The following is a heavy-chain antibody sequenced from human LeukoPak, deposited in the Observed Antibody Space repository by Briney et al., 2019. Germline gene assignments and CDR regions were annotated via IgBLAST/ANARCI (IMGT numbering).Heavy chain of an antibody. Sequence: GGSLRLSCVVSGFSFSSYEMNWVRQAPGKGLEWVSYISSSGSTIYYADSVKGRFTSSRDNAKNSLYLQMNSLRAEDTAVYYCARDVRAVAGLLDYWGQGTLVTVSS. CDR1: GFSFSSYE. V-gene: IGHV3-48*03. CDR2: ISSSGSTI. D-gene: IGHD6-19*01. J-gene: IGHJ4*02. CDR3: ARDVRAVAGLLDY.